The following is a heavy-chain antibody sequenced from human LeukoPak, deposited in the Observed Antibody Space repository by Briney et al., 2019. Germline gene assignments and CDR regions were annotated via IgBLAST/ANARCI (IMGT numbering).Heavy chain of an antibody. V-gene: IGHV3-30-3*01. CDR2: ISYDGSNK. Sequence: GGSLRLSCAASGFTFSSYAMHWVRQAPGKGLEWVAVISYDGSNKYYADSVKGRFTISRDNAKNSLYLQMNSLRAEDTAVYYCARDFATTHDPGAFDIWGQGTMVTVSS. J-gene: IGHJ3*02. D-gene: IGHD1-14*01. CDR1: GFTFSSYA. CDR3: ARDFATTHDPGAFDI.